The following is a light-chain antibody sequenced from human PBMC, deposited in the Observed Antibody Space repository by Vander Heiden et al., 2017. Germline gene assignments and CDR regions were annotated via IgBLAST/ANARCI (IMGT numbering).Light chain of an antibody. CDR1: QNIINY. J-gene: IGKJ3*01. CDR2: AAS. CDR3: QQRLGTPPT. Sequence: DIQMTQSPSSLSASVGDRVTITCRASQNIINYLNWYQQKPGKAPKLLISAASSLQSGVPSRFSGSWAGDDFTLTNSSLQPEDFATYYWQQRLGTPPTFGPGTKVDIK. V-gene: IGKV1-39*01.